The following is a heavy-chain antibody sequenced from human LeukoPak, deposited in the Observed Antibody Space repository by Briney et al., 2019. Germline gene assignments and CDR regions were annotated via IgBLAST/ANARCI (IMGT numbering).Heavy chain of an antibody. V-gene: IGHV4-31*03. CDR1: GGSISSGGYY. CDR3: ARDRPYYYENDRDDI. Sequence: PSETLSLTCTVSGGSISSGGYYWSWIRQHPGKGLEWIGYIYYSGTTYYNPSLKSRVTISVDTSKNQFSLKLSSVTAADTAVYFCARDRPYYYENDRDDIWGQGTMVTVSS. D-gene: IGHD3-22*01. J-gene: IGHJ3*02. CDR2: IYYSGTT.